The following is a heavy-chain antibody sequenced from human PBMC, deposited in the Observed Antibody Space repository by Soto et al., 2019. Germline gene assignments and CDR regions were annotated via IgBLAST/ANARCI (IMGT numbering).Heavy chain of an antibody. CDR3: AKEGGQQLVPNYGMDV. V-gene: IGHV3-30*18. CDR1: GFTFRSFG. Sequence: PGGSLRLSCGSSGFTFRSFGMYWVRQAPGKGLEWVAVVSYDGNHKYYADSVKGRFTVSRDNAKNMLYLQMNSLRGEDTAVYYCAKEGGQQLVPNYGMDVWGQGTMVTAP. CDR2: VSYDGNHK. D-gene: IGHD6-13*01. J-gene: IGHJ6*02.